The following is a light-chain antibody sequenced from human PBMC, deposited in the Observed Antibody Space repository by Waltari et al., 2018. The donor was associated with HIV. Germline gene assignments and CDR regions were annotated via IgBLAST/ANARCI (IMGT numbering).Light chain of an antibody. J-gene: IGLJ1*01. CDR1: SSDVGGYKY. CDR3: GSDTSSNTYV. V-gene: IGLV2-14*03. Sequence: QSALTQPASVSGSPGQSITISCTGTSSDVGGYKYVSWYQRYPGKAPKLLIYDVSNRPSGVSNRCSGAKSGNTASQTVSGLQAEDEAEYYRGSDTSSNTYVFGTGTKVTVL. CDR2: DVS.